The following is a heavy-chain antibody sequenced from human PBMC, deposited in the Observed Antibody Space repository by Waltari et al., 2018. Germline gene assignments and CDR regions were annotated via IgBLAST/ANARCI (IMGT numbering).Heavy chain of an antibody. CDR3: ARVDTIFGVVPHADAFDI. D-gene: IGHD3-3*01. J-gene: IGHJ3*02. CDR1: GASINSGDYY. CDR2: ISYSGTT. V-gene: IGHV4-30-4*08. Sequence: QVHLQESGPGLAKPSQTLSLTCSVSGASINSGDYYWSWIRQPPGKGLEWIGYISYSGTTNYTPSRKSRVSISLDTAKNDFSLEVRSVTAEDTAMYYCARVDTIFGVVPHADAFDIWGQGTMVTVAS.